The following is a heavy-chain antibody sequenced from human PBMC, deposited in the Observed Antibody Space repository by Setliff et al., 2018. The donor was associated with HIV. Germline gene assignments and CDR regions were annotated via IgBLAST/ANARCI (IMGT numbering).Heavy chain of an antibody. Sequence: KTSETLSLTCTVSGGSISSSSYYWGWIRQPPGKGLEWIGSIFNDGRTYYNPSLKSRVTIPMDTSTNRFSLKLTSVTAADTAVYFCARHFPSISLFFGDPGPFDRWGQGALVTVSS. CDR3: ARHFPSISLFFGDPGPFDR. CDR1: GGSISSSSYY. CDR2: IFNDGRT. J-gene: IGHJ4*02. V-gene: IGHV4-39*01. D-gene: IGHD3-10*01.